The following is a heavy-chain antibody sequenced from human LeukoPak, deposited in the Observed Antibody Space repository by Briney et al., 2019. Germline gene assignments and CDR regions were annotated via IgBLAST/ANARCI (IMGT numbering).Heavy chain of an antibody. V-gene: IGHV3-7*01. CDR3: ARDRITIFGVVIPNNWFDP. D-gene: IGHD3-3*01. J-gene: IGHJ5*02. CDR1: GFTFSSYW. CDR2: IKQDGSEK. Sequence: GGSLRLSCAASGFTFSSYWMSWVRQAPGKGLEWVGNIKQDGSEKYYVDSVKGRFTISRDNAKNSLYLQMNSLRAEDTAVYYCARDRITIFGVVIPNNWFDPWGQGTLVTVSS.